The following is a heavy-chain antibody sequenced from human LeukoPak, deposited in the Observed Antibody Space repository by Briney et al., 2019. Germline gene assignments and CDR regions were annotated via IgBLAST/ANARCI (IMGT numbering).Heavy chain of an antibody. Sequence: GGSLRLSCAASGFTFSSYGMHWVRQAPGKGLEWVAVIWYDGSNKYYADSVKGRFTISRDNSKNTLYLQMNSLRAEDTAAYYCARDNTGSSSWYDYWGQGTLVTVSS. D-gene: IGHD6-13*01. CDR2: IWYDGSNK. CDR1: GFTFSSYG. CDR3: ARDNTGSSSWYDY. J-gene: IGHJ4*02. V-gene: IGHV3-33*01.